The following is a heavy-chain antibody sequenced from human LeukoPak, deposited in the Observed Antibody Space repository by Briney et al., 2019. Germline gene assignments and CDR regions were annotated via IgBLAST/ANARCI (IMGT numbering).Heavy chain of an antibody. Sequence: SETLPLTCTVYGGSIRSYYWSWIRQPPGKVLEWIGYIYYSGSTNYNPSLKSRVTISVDTSKNQFSLKLSSVTAADTAVYYCARVLGSGTHGDNWFDPWGQGTLVTVSS. CDR2: IYYSGST. J-gene: IGHJ5*02. CDR3: ARVLGSGTHGDNWFDP. CDR1: GGSIRSYY. V-gene: IGHV4-59*01. D-gene: IGHD3-10*01.